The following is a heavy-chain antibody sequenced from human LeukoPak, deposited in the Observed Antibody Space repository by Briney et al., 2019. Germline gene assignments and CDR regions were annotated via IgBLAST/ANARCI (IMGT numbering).Heavy chain of an antibody. CDR2: ISGSGGST. D-gene: IGHD6-19*01. CDR1: GFTFSSYA. CDR3: AKRSQWLVSPPDY. V-gene: IGHV3-23*01. Sequence: PGGSLRPSCAASGFTFSSYAMSWVRQAPGKGLEWVSAISGSGGSTYYADSVKGRFTISRDNSKNTLYLQMNSLRAEDTAVYYCAKRSQWLVSPPDYWGQGTLVTVSS. J-gene: IGHJ4*02.